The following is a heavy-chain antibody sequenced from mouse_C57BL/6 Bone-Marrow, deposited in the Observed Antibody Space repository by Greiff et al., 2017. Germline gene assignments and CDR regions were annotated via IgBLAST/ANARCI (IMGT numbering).Heavy chain of an antibody. CDR1: GFTFSSYA. CDR2: ISDGGSDT. J-gene: IGHJ2*01. Sequence: EVQLVESGGGLVKPGGSLKLSCAASGFTFSSYAMSWVSQTPDKRLVWVATISDGGSDTYYPDTVKGRFTISRDNAKHNLYLQMSYLKSEDTAMYYCARIYYYGLVDYWGQGTTRTVSS. CDR3: ARIYYYGLVDY. D-gene: IGHD1-1*01. V-gene: IGHV5-4*01.